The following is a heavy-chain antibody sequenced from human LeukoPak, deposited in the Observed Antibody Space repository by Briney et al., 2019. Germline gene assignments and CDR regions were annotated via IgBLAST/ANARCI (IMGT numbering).Heavy chain of an antibody. Sequence: SETLSLTCAVYGGSFSGYYWSWIRQPPGKGLEWIGEINHGGSTNYNPSLKSRVTISVDTSKNQFSLKLSSVTAADTAVYYCARQLGIFDYWGQGTLVTVSS. V-gene: IGHV4-34*01. J-gene: IGHJ4*02. CDR3: ARQLGIFDY. D-gene: IGHD6-6*01. CDR2: INHGGST. CDR1: GGSFSGYY.